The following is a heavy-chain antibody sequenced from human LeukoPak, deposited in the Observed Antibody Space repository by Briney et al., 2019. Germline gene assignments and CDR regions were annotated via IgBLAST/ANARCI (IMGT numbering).Heavy chain of an antibody. Sequence: GGSLRLSCAASGFTFSSYAMSWVRQAPGEGLEWISAITDSGGDTYHADSVKGRFTISRDNSKNTLYLQMNSLRAEDTALYYCAKDIVPYGVYYFDYWGQGTLVTVSS. J-gene: IGHJ4*02. CDR3: AKDIVPYGVYYFDY. D-gene: IGHD2-2*01. V-gene: IGHV3-23*01. CDR2: ITDSGGDT. CDR1: GFTFSSYA.